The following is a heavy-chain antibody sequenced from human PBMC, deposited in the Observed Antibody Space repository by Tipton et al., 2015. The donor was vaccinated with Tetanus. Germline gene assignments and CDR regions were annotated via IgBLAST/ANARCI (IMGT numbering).Heavy chain of an antibody. V-gene: IGHV1-46*01. Sequence: QSGAEVKKPGASLKLSCKTSGYTFTSYLVHWVRQAPGRGLEWMGLVNPSGGVTTYAQNFKGRLILTKDTSTSTVTMQLASLRSDDTAVYYCARERGNRANAFDVWGPGTKVTVSS. J-gene: IGHJ3*01. CDR2: VNPSGGVT. CDR1: GYTFTSYL. D-gene: IGHD3-16*01. CDR3: ARERGNRANAFDV.